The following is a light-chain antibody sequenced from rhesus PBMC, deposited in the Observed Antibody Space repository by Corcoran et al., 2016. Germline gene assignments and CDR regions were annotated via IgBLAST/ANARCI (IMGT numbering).Light chain of an antibody. J-gene: IGKJ2*01. Sequence: EIVLTQSPATLSLSPGERATLSCRASQSVSSRVAWYQQKPDQAPRLLIYGASSRATGIPDRFSGSGSGTDFTLTIRSLDPEDFAIYYCHQYSNWPQYSFGQGTKVEIK. CDR1: QSVSSR. CDR2: GAS. V-gene: IGKV3-42*03. CDR3: HQYSNWPQYS.